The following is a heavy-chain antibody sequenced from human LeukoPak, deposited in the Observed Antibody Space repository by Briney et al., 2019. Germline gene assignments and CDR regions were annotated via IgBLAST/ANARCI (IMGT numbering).Heavy chain of an antibody. CDR1: GFIFGSYG. Sequence: PGGSLRLSCVASGFIFGSYGMHWVGQAPAKGRKGLETMSSDGTETDYADSVKGRFTISRDNSKNTLYVQMNSLRAEDTAVYYCASGCGGDCSVPYYYYGLDVWGQGTTVTVSS. V-gene: IGHV3-30*03. J-gene: IGHJ6*02. CDR3: ASGCGGDCSVPYYYYGLDV. D-gene: IGHD2-21*02. CDR2: MSSDGTET.